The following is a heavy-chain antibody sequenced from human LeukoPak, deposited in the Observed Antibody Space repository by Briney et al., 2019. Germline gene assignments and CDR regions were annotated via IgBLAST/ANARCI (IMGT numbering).Heavy chain of an antibody. J-gene: IGHJ4*02. V-gene: IGHV4-59*12. D-gene: IGHD3-22*01. CDR1: GVSISTYY. CDR2: TDYSGNT. Sequence: PSETLSLTCTVSGVSISTYYWTWIRQPPGKGLEWIGNTDYSGNTKYNPSLKSRVTISVDTSKNHFSLKLSSVTAADTAVYYCARWYYDSSGYRYFDYWGQGTLVIVSS. CDR3: ARWYYDSSGYRYFDY.